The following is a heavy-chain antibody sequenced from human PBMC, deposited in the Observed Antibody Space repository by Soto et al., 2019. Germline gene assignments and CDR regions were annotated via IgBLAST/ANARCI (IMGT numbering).Heavy chain of an antibody. CDR2: ISGSGGST. V-gene: IGHV3-23*01. Sequence: GGSLRLSCAASGFTFSSYAMSWVRQAPGKGLEWVSAISGSGGSTYYADSVKGRFTISRDNSKNTPYLQMNSLRAEDTAVYYCAKAPEAYDYVWGSYRLLLYFDYWGQGTLVTVSS. D-gene: IGHD3-16*02. CDR1: GFTFSSYA. CDR3: AKAPEAYDYVWGSYRLLLYFDY. J-gene: IGHJ4*02.